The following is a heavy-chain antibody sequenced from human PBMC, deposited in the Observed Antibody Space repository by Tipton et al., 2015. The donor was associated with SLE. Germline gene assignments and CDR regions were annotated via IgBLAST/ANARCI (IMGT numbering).Heavy chain of an antibody. D-gene: IGHD4-17*01. CDR2: IYQSGST. CDR1: GDSISNDNW. V-gene: IGHV4-4*02. J-gene: IGHJ4*02. CDR3: AKDFNYDNADFN. Sequence: TLSLTCDVFGDSISNDNWWTWVRQPPGKGLEWIGEIYQSGSTNYNPSLKSRLSISVDKSKNQFSLDLSSVTAADTAVYYCAKDFNYDNADFNWGQGKLVIVSS.